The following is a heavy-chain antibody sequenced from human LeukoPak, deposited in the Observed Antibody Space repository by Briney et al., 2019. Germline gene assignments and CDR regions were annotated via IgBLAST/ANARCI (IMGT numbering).Heavy chain of an antibody. CDR2: IYYSGST. J-gene: IGHJ5*02. CDR1: GGSISSGDYY. D-gene: IGHD3-22*01. V-gene: IGHV4-31*03. CDR3: AREDTMIVYP. Sequence: SETLSLTCTVSGGSISSGDYYWSWIRQHPGKGLEWIGYIYYSGSTYYNPSLKSRVTISVDTSKNQFSLKLSSVTAADTAVYYCAREDTMIVYPWGQGTLVTVSS.